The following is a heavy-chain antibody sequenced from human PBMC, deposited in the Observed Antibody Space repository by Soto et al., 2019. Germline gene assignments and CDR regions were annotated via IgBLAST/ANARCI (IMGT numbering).Heavy chain of an antibody. V-gene: IGHV3-23*01. CDR3: AKNQGVELVPLATVDWFDP. J-gene: IGHJ5*02. Sequence: GGSLRLSCAASGFIFENFGMSWVRQAPGKWLEWISSISGSGFKKYYADSVKGRFTISRDNSKSTVYLELNDLSAEDTAVYHCAKNQGVELVPLATVDWFDPWGQGXVVTVYS. CDR1: GFIFENFG. CDR2: ISGSGFKK. D-gene: IGHD1-26*01.